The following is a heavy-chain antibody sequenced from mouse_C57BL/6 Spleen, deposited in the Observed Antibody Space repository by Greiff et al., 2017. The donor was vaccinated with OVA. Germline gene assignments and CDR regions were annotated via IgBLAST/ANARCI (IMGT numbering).Heavy chain of an antibody. V-gene: IGHV3-6*01. D-gene: IGHD2-1*01. J-gene: IGHJ2*01. CDR1: GYSITSGYY. CDR2: ISYDGSN. CDR3: ARDGNLYFDY. Sequence: EVKLMESGPGLVKPSQSLSLTCSVTGYSITSGYYWNWIRQFPGNKLEWMGYISYDGSNNYNPSLKNRISITRDTSKNQFFLKLNSATTEDTATYYCARDGNLYFDYWGQGTTLTVSS.